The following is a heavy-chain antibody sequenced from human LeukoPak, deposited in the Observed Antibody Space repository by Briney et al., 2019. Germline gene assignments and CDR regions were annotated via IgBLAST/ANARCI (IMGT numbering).Heavy chain of an antibody. J-gene: IGHJ4*02. CDR2: IYYSGNT. CDR3: ARGASGYSHG. Sequence: PSETLSLTCTVSGGSISTFYWSWIRQPPGKGLEWIGYIYYSGNTNYNPSLKSRVTISVGTSKNQFYLNLTSVTAADTAVYYCARGASGYSHGWGQGTLVTVSS. V-gene: IGHV4-59*01. CDR1: GGSISTFY. D-gene: IGHD5-18*01.